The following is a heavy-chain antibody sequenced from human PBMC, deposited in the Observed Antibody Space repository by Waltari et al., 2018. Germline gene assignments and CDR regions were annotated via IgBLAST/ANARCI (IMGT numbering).Heavy chain of an antibody. CDR2: IYYSGYS. J-gene: IGHJ5*02. Sequence: QVQLQESGPGLLKPSETLSLTCTVSGGSIRSYYWNWIRQSPGKGLEWIGYIYYSGYSSFNHYLKSRVSLSVDTSKNQFSLKLNSVTAADTAVYYCERDSYVFNGWFNPWGQGTLVTVSS. CDR3: ERDSYVFNGWFNP. V-gene: IGHV4-59*12. CDR1: GGSIRSYY. D-gene: IGHD3-10*02.